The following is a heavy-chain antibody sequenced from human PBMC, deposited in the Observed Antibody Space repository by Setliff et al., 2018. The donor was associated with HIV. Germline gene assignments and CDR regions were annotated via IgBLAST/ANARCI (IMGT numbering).Heavy chain of an antibody. J-gene: IGHJ4*02. D-gene: IGHD3-22*01. V-gene: IGHV3-74*01. Sequence: HPGGSLRLSCAASGFTFCSYWMHGVRQAPGKGLVWVFGMNTDGSSTRYADSVKGLFTISRDNAKNMLYLQMNSLSADDAAVYYCVRGSGYYYFDNWGQGALVTVSS. CDR3: VRGSGYYYFDN. CDR2: MNTDGSST. CDR1: GFTFCSYW.